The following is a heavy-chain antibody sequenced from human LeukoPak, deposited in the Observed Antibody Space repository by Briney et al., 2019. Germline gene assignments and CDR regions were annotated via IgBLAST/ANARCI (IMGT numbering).Heavy chain of an antibody. CDR3: ARDLPYGVAARPPFDY. CDR2: ISAYNGNT. Sequence: ASVKVSCKASGYTFTSYGISWVRQAPGQGLEWMGWISAYNGNTNYAQKLQGRVTMTTDTSTSTAYMELRSLRSDDTAVYYCARDLPYGVAARPPFDYWGQGTLVTVSS. D-gene: IGHD6-6*01. V-gene: IGHV1-18*01. J-gene: IGHJ4*02. CDR1: GYTFTSYG.